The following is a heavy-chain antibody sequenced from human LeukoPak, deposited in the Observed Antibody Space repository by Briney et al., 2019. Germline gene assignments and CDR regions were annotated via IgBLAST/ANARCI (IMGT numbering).Heavy chain of an antibody. CDR2: ISWNSGSI. J-gene: IGHJ6*02. Sequence: PGRSLRLSCAASGFTFDDYAMHWVRQAPGKGLEWVSGISWNSGSIGYADSVKGRFTISRDNAKNSLYLQMNSLRAEDTALYYCARVADTVVVPAAEGFGMDVWGQGTTVTVSS. CDR3: ARVADTVVVPAAEGFGMDV. D-gene: IGHD2-2*01. CDR1: GFTFDDYA. V-gene: IGHV3-9*01.